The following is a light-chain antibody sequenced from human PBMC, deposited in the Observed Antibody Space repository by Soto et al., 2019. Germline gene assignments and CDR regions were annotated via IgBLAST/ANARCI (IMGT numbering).Light chain of an antibody. CDR2: DAS. CDR3: QQRSNWFLT. Sequence: EIVLTQSPATLSLSPGERATLSCRASQSVSSYLAWYQQKPGQAPRLLIYDASNRATDIPARFSGSESGTDFTLTISSLEPEDFAVYYCQQRSNWFLTFGGGTKVDIK. V-gene: IGKV3-11*01. J-gene: IGKJ4*01. CDR1: QSVSSY.